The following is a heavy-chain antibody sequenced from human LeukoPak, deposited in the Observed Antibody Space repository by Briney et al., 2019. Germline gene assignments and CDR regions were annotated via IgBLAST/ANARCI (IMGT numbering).Heavy chain of an antibody. Sequence: KTGGSLRLSCAASGFTFSDYYMSWIRQAPGKGLEWVSYISSSGSTIYYADSVKGRFTISRDDSKNTLYLQMNSLKTEDTAVYYCTTDPRYCSSTSCPTPDYWGQGTLVTVSS. CDR3: TTDPRYCSSTSCPTPDY. D-gene: IGHD2-2*01. J-gene: IGHJ4*02. V-gene: IGHV3-11*01. CDR2: ISSSGSTI. CDR1: GFTFSDYY.